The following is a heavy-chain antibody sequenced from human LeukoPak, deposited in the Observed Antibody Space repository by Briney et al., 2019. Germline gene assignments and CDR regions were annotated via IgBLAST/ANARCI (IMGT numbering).Heavy chain of an antibody. J-gene: IGHJ4*02. D-gene: IGHD3-16*02. CDR3: ARLRYYDYVWGSYRYTPFDY. CDR2: INHSGST. Sequence: SETLSLTCAVYGGSFSGYYWSWIRQPPGKGLEWIGEINHSGSTNYNPSLKSRVTISVDTSKNQFSLKLSSVTAADTAVYYCARLRYYDYVWGSYRYTPFDYWGQGTLATVSS. CDR1: GGSFSGYY. V-gene: IGHV4-34*01.